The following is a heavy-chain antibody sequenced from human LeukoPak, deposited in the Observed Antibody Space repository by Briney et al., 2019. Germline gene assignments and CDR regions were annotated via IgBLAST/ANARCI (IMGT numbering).Heavy chain of an antibody. J-gene: IGHJ6*03. D-gene: IGHD4-17*01. CDR2: INHSGST. CDR3: AWTTARLYCMDV. Sequence: SETLSLTCAVYGGSFSGYYWSWIRQPPGKGLEWIGEINHSGSTNYNPSLKSRVTIPVDTSKDQFSLKLSSVTAADTAVYYCAWTTARLYCMDVWGKGTTVTVSS. CDR1: GGSFSGYY. V-gene: IGHV4-34*01.